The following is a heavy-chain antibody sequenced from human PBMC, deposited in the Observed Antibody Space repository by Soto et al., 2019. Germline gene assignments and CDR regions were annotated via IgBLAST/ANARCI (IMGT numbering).Heavy chain of an antibody. CDR3: GSHLPGRVPGRAY. J-gene: IGHJ1*01. D-gene: IGHD2-15*01. CDR2: FCYSGST. V-gene: IGHV4-59*08. Sequence: SETLSLTCTVAGGSISSYCGSWIRQPPGKGLEWIGQFCYSGSTTYNPSLKSRVTISVDTSKNQFSLKLSSVTAADTAVYYCGSHLPGRVPGRAYWGKGTLVPVS. CDR1: GGSISSYC.